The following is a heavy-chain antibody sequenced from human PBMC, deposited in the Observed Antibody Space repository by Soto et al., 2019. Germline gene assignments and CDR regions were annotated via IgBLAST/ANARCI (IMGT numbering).Heavy chain of an antibody. CDR1: GYTFTSYA. CDR3: ARDTATYYDFWSGYHHYGMGV. D-gene: IGHD3-3*01. CDR2: INAGNGNT. Sequence: ASVKVSCKASGYTFTSYAMHWVRQAPGQRLEWMGWINAGNGNTKYSQKFQGRVTITRDTSASTAYMELSSLRSEDTAVYYCARDTATYYDFWSGYHHYGMGVWGQGTTVTVSS. J-gene: IGHJ6*02. V-gene: IGHV1-3*01.